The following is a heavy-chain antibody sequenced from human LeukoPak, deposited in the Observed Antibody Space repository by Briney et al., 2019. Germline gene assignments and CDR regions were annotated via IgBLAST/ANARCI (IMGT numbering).Heavy chain of an antibody. V-gene: IGHV3-74*01. CDR1: GFTFSSYW. Sequence: PGGSLRLSCAASGFTFSSYWMHWVRQAPGKGLVRVSRINSDGSSTSYADSVKGRFTISRDNAKNTLYLQMNSLRAEDTAVYYCARDYYDSTTRSAYFDYWGQGTLVTVSS. D-gene: IGHD3-22*01. J-gene: IGHJ4*02. CDR3: ARDYYDSTTRSAYFDY. CDR2: INSDGSST.